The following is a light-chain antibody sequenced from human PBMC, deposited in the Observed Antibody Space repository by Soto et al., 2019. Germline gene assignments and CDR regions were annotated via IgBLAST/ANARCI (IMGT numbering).Light chain of an antibody. CDR3: QQYSAWPFT. V-gene: IGKV3-15*01. Sequence: EIVMTQSPATLSVSPGDRATLSCRASQNVGSHLAWYQQKPGQPPRLVIYGESTRATGFPARFTGSGSGTEFTLTIRSLQSEDFALYFCQQYSAWPFTFGPGTKVDI. J-gene: IGKJ3*01. CDR2: GES. CDR1: QNVGSH.